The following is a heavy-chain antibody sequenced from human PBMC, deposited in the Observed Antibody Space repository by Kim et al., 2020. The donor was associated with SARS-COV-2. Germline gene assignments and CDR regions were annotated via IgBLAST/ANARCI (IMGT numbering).Heavy chain of an antibody. J-gene: IGHJ4*02. CDR3: ARGQGLGVVVVAATPPGFDY. V-gene: IGHV4-34*01. D-gene: IGHD2-15*01. Sequence: SETLSLTCAVYGGSFSGYYWSWIRQPPGKGLEWIGEINHSGSTNYNPSLKSRVTISVDTSKNQFSLKLSSVTAADTAVYYCARGQGLGVVVVAATPPGFDYWGQGTLVTVSS. CDR2: INHSGST. CDR1: GGSFSGYY.